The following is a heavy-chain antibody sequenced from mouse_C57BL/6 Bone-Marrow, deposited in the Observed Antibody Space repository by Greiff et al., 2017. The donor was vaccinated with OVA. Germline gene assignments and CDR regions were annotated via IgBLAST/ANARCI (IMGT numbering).Heavy chain of an antibody. J-gene: IGHJ3*01. D-gene: IGHD2-4*01. CDR1: GYSFTGYY. CDR3: ARGGWDYDAWFAY. CDR2: INPSTGGT. Sequence: EVQLQQSGPELVKPGASVKISCKASGYSFTGYYMNWVKQSPEKSLEWIGEINPSTGGTTYNQKFKAKATLTVDKSSSTAYMQLKSLTSEDSAVYYCARGGWDYDAWFAYWGQGTLVTVSA. V-gene: IGHV1-42*01.